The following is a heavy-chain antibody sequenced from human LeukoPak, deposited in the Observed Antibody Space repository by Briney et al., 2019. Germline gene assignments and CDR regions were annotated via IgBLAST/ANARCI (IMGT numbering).Heavy chain of an antibody. CDR1: GFTFNSYA. J-gene: IGHJ4*01. CDR2: IFGCGGSP. D-gene: IGHD4-23*01. Sequence: HTGGSLRLSCAASGFTFNSYAMYWVRQAPGKGLEWISGIFGCGGSPHYADSVKGRFTISRDESKNMMFLQMNTLRPDDTAMYYCVRQGGGDNCRWGQGALVTVSS. V-gene: IGHV3-23*01. CDR3: VRQGGGDNCR.